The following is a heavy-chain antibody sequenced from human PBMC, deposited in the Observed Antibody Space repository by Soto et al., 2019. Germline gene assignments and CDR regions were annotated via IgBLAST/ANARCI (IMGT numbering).Heavy chain of an antibody. CDR3: ARVLISVRSSIGILTGPAPLDF. V-gene: IGHV1-46*01. CDR1: GYTFTNYF. CDR2: INPSDGDT. J-gene: IGHJ4*02. D-gene: IGHD3-9*01. Sequence: VRLVQSGPEVKKPGASVIVSCKASGYTFTNYFIHWVRQAPGQGLEWVAIINPSDGDTNYAQNFQGRVTLTRDTSTSTAHMELSSLRSEDTAVYYCARVLISVRSSIGILTGPAPLDFWGQGTLVTVSS.